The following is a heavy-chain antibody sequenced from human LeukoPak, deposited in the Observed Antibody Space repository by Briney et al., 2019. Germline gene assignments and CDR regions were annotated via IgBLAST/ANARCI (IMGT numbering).Heavy chain of an antibody. J-gene: IGHJ4*02. CDR1: GGSFSGYY. V-gene: IGHV4-34*01. CDR2: INHSGST. D-gene: IGHD1-14*01. Sequence: SETLSLTCAVYGGSFSGYYWSWIRQPPGKGLEWIGEINHSGSTNYNPSLKSRVTISVDTSKNQFSPELSSVTAADTAVYYCARADRASDYWGQGTLVTVSS. CDR3: ARADRASDY.